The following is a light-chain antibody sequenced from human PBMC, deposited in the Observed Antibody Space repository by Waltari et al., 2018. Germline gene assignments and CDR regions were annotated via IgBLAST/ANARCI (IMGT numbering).Light chain of an antibody. V-gene: IGKV3-20*01. Sequence: EFVLTQSPGTLSLSPGERATLSCRASQSFSRSYFAWSQQKPGQAPRLLIYGASSRATGIPDRFSGSGSGTDFTLTISRLEPEDFAVDYCQQYGTSSYTFGQGTKLEIK. CDR1: QSFSRSY. CDR2: GAS. CDR3: QQYGTSSYT. J-gene: IGKJ2*01.